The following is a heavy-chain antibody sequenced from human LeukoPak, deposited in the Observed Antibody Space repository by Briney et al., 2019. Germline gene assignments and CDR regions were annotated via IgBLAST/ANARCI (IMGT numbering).Heavy chain of an antibody. Sequence: GASLQISCRGSGYNFATYWIAWVRQMPGKGLEWMGIIFPGDSDTRYSPSFEGQVTISADMSINTAYLQWRSLKASDTAMYYCVRRRDCSGDICYWWFDPWGQGTLVTVSS. CDR2: IFPGDSDT. CDR1: GYNFATYW. J-gene: IGHJ5*02. V-gene: IGHV5-51*01. D-gene: IGHD2-15*01. CDR3: VRRRDCSGDICYWWFDP.